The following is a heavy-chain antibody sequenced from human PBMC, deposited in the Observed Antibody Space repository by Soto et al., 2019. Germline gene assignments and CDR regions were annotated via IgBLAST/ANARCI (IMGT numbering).Heavy chain of an antibody. V-gene: IGHV1-69*13. CDR3: ARPGSYLALDAFDI. CDR2: IIPIFGTA. J-gene: IGHJ3*02. CDR1: GGTFSSYA. Sequence: SVKVSCKASGGTFSSYAISWVRQAPGQGLEWMGGIIPIFGTANYAQKFQGRVTITADESTSTAYMELSSLRSEDTAVYYCARPGSYLALDAFDIWGQGTLVTVSS. D-gene: IGHD1-26*01.